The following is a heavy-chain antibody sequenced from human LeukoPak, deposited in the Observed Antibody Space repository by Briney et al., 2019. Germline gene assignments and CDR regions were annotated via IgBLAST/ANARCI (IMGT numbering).Heavy chain of an antibody. CDR3: ARLSPVVVPAAHFDY. J-gene: IGHJ4*02. V-gene: IGHV5-51*01. D-gene: IGHD2-2*01. CDR2: IYPGDSDT. CDR1: GYSFTSYW. Sequence: GESLKISCKGSGYSFTSYWIGWVRQMPGKGLEWMGIIYPGDSDTRYSPSFQGQVTISADKSISTAYLQWSSLKASDTAMYYCARLSPVVVPAAHFDYWGQGTLVTVSS.